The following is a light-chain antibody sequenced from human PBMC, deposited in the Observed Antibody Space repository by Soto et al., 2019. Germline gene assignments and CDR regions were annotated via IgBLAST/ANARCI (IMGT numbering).Light chain of an antibody. Sequence: EIVLTQSPGTLSLSPGERVTLSCRASQSVSNNYLAWYQQKPGQAPRLLIYGASNRATGIPDRFSGGGSGTDFTLTISRLEPEDFAVYYCQQYGSSGTFGQGTKVDIK. CDR1: QSVSNNY. V-gene: IGKV3-20*01. J-gene: IGKJ1*01. CDR3: QQYGSSGT. CDR2: GAS.